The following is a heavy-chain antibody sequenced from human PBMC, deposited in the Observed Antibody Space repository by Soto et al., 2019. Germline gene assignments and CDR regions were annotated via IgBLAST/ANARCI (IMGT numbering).Heavy chain of an antibody. CDR3: ARGDLEWLLYRTVPGMDV. CDR2: INPSGGST. Sequence: ASVKVSCKASGYTFTSYYMHWVRQAPGQGLEWMGIINPSGGSTSYAQKFQGRVTMTRDTSASTVYMELSSLRSEDTAVYYCARGDLEWLLYRTVPGMDVWGQGTTVTVSS. V-gene: IGHV1-46*01. J-gene: IGHJ6*02. D-gene: IGHD3-3*01. CDR1: GYTFTSYY.